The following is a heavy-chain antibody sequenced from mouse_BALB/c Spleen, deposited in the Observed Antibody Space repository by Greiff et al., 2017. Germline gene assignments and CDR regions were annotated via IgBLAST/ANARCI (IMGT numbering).Heavy chain of an antibody. V-gene: IGHV3-6*02. J-gene: IGHJ3*01. D-gene: IGHD2-13*01. CDR3: AREALDWSWFAY. CDR1: GYSITSGYY. Sequence: DVKLQESGPGLVKPSQSLSLTCSVTGYSITSGYYWNWIRQFPGNKLEWMGYISYDGSNNYNPSIKNRISITRDTSKNQFFLKLNSVTTEDTATYYCAREALDWSWFAYWGQGTLVTVSA. CDR2: ISYDGSN.